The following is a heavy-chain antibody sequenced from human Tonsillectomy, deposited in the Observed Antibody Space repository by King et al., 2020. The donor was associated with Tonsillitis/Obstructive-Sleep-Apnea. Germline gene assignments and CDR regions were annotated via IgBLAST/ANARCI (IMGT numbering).Heavy chain of an antibody. V-gene: IGHV4-34*01. D-gene: IGHD1-26*01. CDR2: INHSGST. Sequence: VQLQQWGAGLLKPSETLSLTCAVYGGSFSGYYWSWIRQPPGKGLEWFGVINHSGSTNYSPSLKSRVTISIDTSKNQFSLKLSSVTAADTAVYYCAMGEVGATTIYYYYALDVWGQGTTVTVSS. CDR3: AMGEVGATTIYYYYALDV. CDR1: GGSFSGYY. J-gene: IGHJ6*02.